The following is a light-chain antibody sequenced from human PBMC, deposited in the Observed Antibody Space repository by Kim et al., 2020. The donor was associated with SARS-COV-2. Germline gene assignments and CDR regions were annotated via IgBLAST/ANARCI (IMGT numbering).Light chain of an antibody. Sequence: IVMTQSPESLAVSLGERATISCKSNETIFYYSNNMDYLAWYQQKPGQPPKLLIYWASTRQSGVPDRFSGGGSRTDFTLTITSLQPEDVAVYYGHQYFRTPYSFGQGTKLEI. CDR1: ETIFYYSNNMDY. CDR2: WAS. CDR3: HQYFRTPYS. V-gene: IGKV4-1*01. J-gene: IGKJ2*03.